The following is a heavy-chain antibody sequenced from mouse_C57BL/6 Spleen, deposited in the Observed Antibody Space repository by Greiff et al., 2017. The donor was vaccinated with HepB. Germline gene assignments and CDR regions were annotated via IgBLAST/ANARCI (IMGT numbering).Heavy chain of an antibody. CDR1: GYTFTSYW. D-gene: IGHD1-1*01. Sequence: EVQRVESGTVLARPGASVKMSCKTSGYTFTSYWMHWVKQRPGQGLEWIGAIYPGNSDTSYNQKFKGKAKLTAVTSASTAYMELSSLTNEDSAVYYCTRWDYYGSSPFDYWGQGTTLTVSS. CDR3: TRWDYYGSSPFDY. V-gene: IGHV1-5*01. J-gene: IGHJ2*01. CDR2: IYPGNSDT.